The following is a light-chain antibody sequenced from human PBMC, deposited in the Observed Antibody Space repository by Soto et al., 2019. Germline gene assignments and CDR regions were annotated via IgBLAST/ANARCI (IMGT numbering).Light chain of an antibody. CDR3: QQYSNSWT. CDR2: GAS. CDR1: QPVSSGY. Sequence: EIVLTQSPGTLSLSPEETDTNSCRASQPVSSGYLAWYQQKPGQSPTLLIYGASYRAAGSPDRFSGSGFGTDFTLSFCRLEPEDFAVYYCQQYSNSWTFGQGTKVDIK. V-gene: IGKV3-20*01. J-gene: IGKJ1*01.